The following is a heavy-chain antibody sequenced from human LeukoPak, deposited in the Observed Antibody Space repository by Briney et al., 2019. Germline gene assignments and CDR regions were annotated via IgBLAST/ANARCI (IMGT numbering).Heavy chain of an antibody. CDR3: ATVKDFGYSGTRDAFDI. CDR1: GYTLTELS. V-gene: IGHV1-24*01. Sequence: ASVKVSCKVSGYTLTELSMHWVRQAPGKGLEWMRGFDPEDGETIYAQKFQGRVTMTEDTSTDTAYMELSSLRSEDTAVYYCATVKDFGYSGTRDAFDIWGQGTMVTVSS. D-gene: IGHD5-12*01. CDR2: FDPEDGET. J-gene: IGHJ3*02.